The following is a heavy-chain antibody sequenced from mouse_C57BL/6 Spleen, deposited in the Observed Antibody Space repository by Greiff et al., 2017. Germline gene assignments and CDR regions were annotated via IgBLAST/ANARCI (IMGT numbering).Heavy chain of an antibody. CDR1: GFNIKDDY. CDR3: TTFTTVVATDY. D-gene: IGHD1-1*01. CDR2: IDPENGDT. J-gene: IGHJ2*01. Sequence: VHVKQSGAELVRPGASVKLSCTASGFNIKDDYMHWVKQRPEQGLEWIGWIDPENGDTEYASKFQGKATITADTSSNTAYLQLSSLTSEDTAVYYCTTFTTVVATDYWGQGTTLTVSS. V-gene: IGHV14-4*01.